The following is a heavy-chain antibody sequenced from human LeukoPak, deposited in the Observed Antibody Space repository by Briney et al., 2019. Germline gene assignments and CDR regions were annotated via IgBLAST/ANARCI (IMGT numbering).Heavy chain of an antibody. Sequence: PGESLRLSCAASGFTFSSYGMHWVRQAPGKGLEWVAVISYDGSNKYYADSVKGRFTISRDNSKNTLYLQMNSLRAEDTAVYYCAKGGDSSGYCFDYWGQGTLVTVSS. V-gene: IGHV3-30*18. CDR3: AKGGDSSGYCFDY. D-gene: IGHD6-19*01. J-gene: IGHJ4*02. CDR1: GFTFSSYG. CDR2: ISYDGSNK.